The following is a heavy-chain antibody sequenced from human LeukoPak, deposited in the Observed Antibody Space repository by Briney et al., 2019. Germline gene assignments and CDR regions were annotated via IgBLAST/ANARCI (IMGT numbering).Heavy chain of an antibody. V-gene: IGHV3-7*01. CDR2: IKKDGSEK. CDR3: TRGGRSASYYWEY. Sequence: GGSLRLSCAASQLTFSNYCMTWVRQGPGKGLEWVATIKKDGSEKYYVDSVKGRFTISRDSAENSLYLHMNNLRAEDTAVYYCTRGGRSASYYWEYWGQGTLVTVSS. CDR1: QLTFSNYC. D-gene: IGHD2-2*01. J-gene: IGHJ4*02.